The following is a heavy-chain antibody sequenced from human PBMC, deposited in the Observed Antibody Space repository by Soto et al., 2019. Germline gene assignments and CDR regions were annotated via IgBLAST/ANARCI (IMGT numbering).Heavy chain of an antibody. J-gene: IGHJ5*02. CDR1: GFTFSDHA. CDR3: AKVLLYYDFWSGYCDH. CDR2: ISVRDGNT. Sequence: GGSLRLSCAASGFTFSDHAMSWVRQAPGKGLEWVSAISVRDGNTYYADSVKGRFTISRDNSKNTLYLQLSSLRAEDTAVYYCAKVLLYYDFWSGYCDHSGQGTLVIVSS. V-gene: IGHV3-23*01. D-gene: IGHD3-3*01.